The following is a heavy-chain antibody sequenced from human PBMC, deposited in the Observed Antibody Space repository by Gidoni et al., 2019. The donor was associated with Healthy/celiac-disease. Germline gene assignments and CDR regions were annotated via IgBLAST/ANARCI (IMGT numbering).Heavy chain of an antibody. V-gene: IGHV3-7*05. D-gene: IGHD3-3*01. CDR3: ARQQNDFWSGYYIDY. CDR1: GFTFSSYW. CDR2: IKQDGSEK. J-gene: IGHJ4*02. Sequence: EVQLVESGGGLVQPGGSLRLSCAASGFTFSSYWMSWVRQAPGKGLEWVANIKQDGSEKYYVDSVKGRFTISRDNAKNSLYLQMNSLRAEDTAVYYCARQQNDFWSGYYIDYWGQGTLVTVSS.